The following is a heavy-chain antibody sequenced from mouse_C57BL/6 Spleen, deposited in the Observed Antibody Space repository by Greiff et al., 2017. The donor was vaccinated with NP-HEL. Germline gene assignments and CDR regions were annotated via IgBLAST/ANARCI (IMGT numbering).Heavy chain of an antibody. J-gene: IGHJ4*01. Sequence: EVQLQQSGPELVKPGASVKISCKASGYTFTDYYMNWVKQSHGKSLEWIGDINPNNGGTSYNQKFKGKATLTVDKSSSTAYMELRSLTSEDSAVYYCARREDYGNRYYYAMDYWGQGTSVTVSS. V-gene: IGHV1-26*01. CDR1: GYTFTDYY. CDR2: INPNNGGT. CDR3: ARREDYGNRYYYAMDY. D-gene: IGHD2-1*01.